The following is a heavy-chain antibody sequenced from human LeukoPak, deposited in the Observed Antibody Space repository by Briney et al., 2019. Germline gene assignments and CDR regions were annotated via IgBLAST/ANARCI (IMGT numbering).Heavy chain of an antibody. D-gene: IGHD3-22*01. V-gene: IGHV1-2*02. CDR2: INPNSGGT. Sequence: GASVKVSCKASGYTFTGYYIHWVRQAPGQGLEWMGWINPNSGGTDYAQKFQGRVSMTRDTSISTTYMELSSLRSDDTAIYYCARDRVACYDGRGHPYVMEVWGQGTTVTVSS. CDR3: ARDRVACYDGRGHPYVMEV. CDR1: GYTFTGYY. J-gene: IGHJ6*02.